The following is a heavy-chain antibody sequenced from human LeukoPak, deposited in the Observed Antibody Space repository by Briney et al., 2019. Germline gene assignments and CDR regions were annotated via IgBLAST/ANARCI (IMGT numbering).Heavy chain of an antibody. V-gene: IGHV3-7*01. Sequence: GGSLRLSCEGSGFTFSNFWMSWVRQAPGKGLEWVANIKEGGSDKYYVDSVKGRFTISRDNTKNSLYLQMNSLRAEDTAVYYCAREGEGYFDYWGQGTLVTVSS. J-gene: IGHJ4*02. D-gene: IGHD3-10*01. CDR3: AREGEGYFDY. CDR2: IKEGGSDK. CDR1: GFTFSNFW.